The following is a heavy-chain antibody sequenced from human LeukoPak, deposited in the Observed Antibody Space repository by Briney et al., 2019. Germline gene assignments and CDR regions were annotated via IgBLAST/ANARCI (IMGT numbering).Heavy chain of an antibody. CDR3: ARDRITIFGVVTKPRPYYYYGMDV. Sequence: ASVKVSCKASGYTFTGYYMHWVRQAPGQGLEWMGGIIPIFGTANYAQKFQGRVTITADESTSTAYMELSSLRSEDTAVYYCARDRITIFGVVTKPRPYYYYGMDVWGQGTTVTVSS. V-gene: IGHV1-69*13. J-gene: IGHJ6*02. CDR1: GYTFTGYY. D-gene: IGHD3-3*01. CDR2: IIPIFGTA.